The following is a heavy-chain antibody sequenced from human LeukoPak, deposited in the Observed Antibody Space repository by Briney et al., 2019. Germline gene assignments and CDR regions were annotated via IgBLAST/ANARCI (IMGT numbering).Heavy chain of an antibody. CDR3: ARAFYDSSAFDI. V-gene: IGHV4-59*08. CDR2: IYYSGST. CDR1: GGXISSYY. J-gene: IGHJ3*02. Sequence: SETLSLTCTVSGGXISSYYWSWIRQPPGKGLEWIGYIYYSGSTNYNPSLKSRVTISLDTSKNQFSLKLSSVTAADTAVYYCARAFYDSSAFDIWGQGTMVTVSS. D-gene: IGHD3-22*01.